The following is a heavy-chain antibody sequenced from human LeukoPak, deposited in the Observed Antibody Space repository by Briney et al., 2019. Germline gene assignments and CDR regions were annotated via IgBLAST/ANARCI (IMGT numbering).Heavy chain of an antibody. D-gene: IGHD3-10*01. J-gene: IGHJ6*02. CDR3: ARGTGGSGSYYNDYYGMDV. V-gene: IGHV1-2*02. CDR2: INPNSGGT. Sequence: GASVKVSCKASGYTFTGYYMHWVRQAPGQGLEWMGWINPNSGGTNYAQKLQGRVTMTTDTSTSTAYMELRSLGSDDTAVYYCARGTGGSGSYYNDYYGMDVWGQGTTVTVSS. CDR1: GYTFTGYY.